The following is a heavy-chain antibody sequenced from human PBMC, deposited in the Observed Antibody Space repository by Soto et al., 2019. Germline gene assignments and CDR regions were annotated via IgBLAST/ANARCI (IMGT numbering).Heavy chain of an antibody. J-gene: IGHJ4*02. CDR3: AKDVESGWYGAFDY. Sequence: HPXGSLILTCTASGGAFSHYGMSWVRQAPGKGLEWVSSILSFDYRTNYADSVKGRFTISRDNSKSTLSLQMNSLRAEDTAVYYCAKDVESGWYGAFDYWGPGTLVTVSS. V-gene: IGHV3-23*05. D-gene: IGHD6-19*01. CDR2: ILSFDYRT. CDR1: GGAFSHYG.